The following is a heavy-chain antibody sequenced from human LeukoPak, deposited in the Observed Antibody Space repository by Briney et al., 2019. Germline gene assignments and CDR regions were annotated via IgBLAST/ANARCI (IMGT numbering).Heavy chain of an antibody. CDR3: ARSPYYDILAGFYYYFDY. V-gene: IGHV3-30-3*01. D-gene: IGHD3-9*01. Sequence: PGRSLRLSCAASGFTFSSYAMHWVRQAPGKGLEWVADISYDGSNKYYAASVKGRLTISRDNSKSTLYLQMNSLRAEDTATYYCARSPYYDILAGFYYYFDYWGQGTLVTVSS. J-gene: IGHJ4*02. CDR2: ISYDGSNK. CDR1: GFTFSSYA.